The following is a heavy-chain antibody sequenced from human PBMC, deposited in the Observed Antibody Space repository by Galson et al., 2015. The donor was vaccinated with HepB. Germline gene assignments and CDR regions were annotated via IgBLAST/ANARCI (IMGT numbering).Heavy chain of an antibody. CDR1: AFTFSSYA. Sequence: SLRLSCAASAFTFSSYAMSWVRQAPGKGLEWVSAISGSGGSTYYADSVKGRFTISRDNSKNTLYLQMNSLRAEDTAVYYCAKVSGYDILTGYYMVDYWGQGTLVTVSS. J-gene: IGHJ4*02. CDR3: AKVSGYDILTGYYMVDY. CDR2: ISGSGGST. D-gene: IGHD3-9*01. V-gene: IGHV3-23*01.